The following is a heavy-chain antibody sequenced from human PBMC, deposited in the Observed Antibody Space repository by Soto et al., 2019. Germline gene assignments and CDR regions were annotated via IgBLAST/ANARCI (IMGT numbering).Heavy chain of an antibody. V-gene: IGHV3-66*01. J-gene: IGHJ6*03. Sequence: GGSLRLSCAASGFTVSSNYMSWVRQAPGKGLEWVSVIYSGGSTYYADSVKGRFTISRDNSKNTLYLQMNSLRAEDTAVYYCAREGAYSSGSLYYYYYYMDVWGKGTTVTVSS. CDR3: AREGAYSSGSLYYYYYYMDV. CDR2: IYSGGST. D-gene: IGHD6-19*01. CDR1: GFTVSSNY.